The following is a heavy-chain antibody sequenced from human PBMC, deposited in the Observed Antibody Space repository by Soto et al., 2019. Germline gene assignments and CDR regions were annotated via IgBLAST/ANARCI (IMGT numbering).Heavy chain of an antibody. J-gene: IGHJ5*02. CDR1: GGSISGHY. Sequence: SETLSLTCSISGGSISGHYWSWIRQSPGKGLEWIGFTSYRGISNSNASLRSRVTILLDTSKKQFSLTLTSLTAADTAVYYCALQVAGYEPHWFDPWGQGILVTVSS. V-gene: IGHV4-59*08. D-gene: IGHD6-19*01. CDR3: ALQVAGYEPHWFDP. CDR2: TSYRGIS.